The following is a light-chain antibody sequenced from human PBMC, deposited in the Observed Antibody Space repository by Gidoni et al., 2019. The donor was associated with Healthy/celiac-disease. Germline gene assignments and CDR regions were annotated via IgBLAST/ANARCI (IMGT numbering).Light chain of an antibody. CDR1: QSVSSY. V-gene: IGKV3-11*01. J-gene: IGKJ3*01. CDR2: DAS. CDR3: QQRSNWPEFT. Sequence: EIGLTQSPATLSLSPGERATLSCRASQSVSSYLAWYQQKPGQAPRRLIYDASNRATGIPARFSGSGSGTDFTLTISSLEPEDFAVYYCQQRSNWPEFTFGPGTKVEIK.